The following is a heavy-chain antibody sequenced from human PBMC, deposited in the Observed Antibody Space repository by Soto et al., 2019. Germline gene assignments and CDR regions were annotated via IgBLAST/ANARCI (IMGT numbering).Heavy chain of an antibody. CDR3: AKDSVLITMIVVGPDY. Sequence: SLRLSCAAYGFTFSRYGMHWVRQAPGKGLEWVAVISYDGSNKYYADSVKGRFTIARDNSKNTLYLQMNSLRAEDTAVYYCAKDSVLITMIVVGPDYWGQGTLVTSPQ. J-gene: IGHJ4*02. CDR1: GFTFSRYG. D-gene: IGHD3-22*01. CDR2: ISYDGSNK. V-gene: IGHV3-30*18.